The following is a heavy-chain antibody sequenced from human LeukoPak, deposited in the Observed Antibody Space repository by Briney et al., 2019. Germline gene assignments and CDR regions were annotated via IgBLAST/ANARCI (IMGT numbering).Heavy chain of an antibody. Sequence: PGGALRLSCAASGFTFSGYAMSWVRQAPGKGLEWVASINARATSPYYADSVKGRFTISRANAENTLHLQMSSLRADDPAVYYCAKESWFGEPSLDHWGQGAPGTVSA. CDR2: INARATSP. CDR1: GFTFSGYA. V-gene: IGHV3-23*01. CDR3: AKESWFGEPSLDH. D-gene: IGHD3-10*01. J-gene: IGHJ4*02.